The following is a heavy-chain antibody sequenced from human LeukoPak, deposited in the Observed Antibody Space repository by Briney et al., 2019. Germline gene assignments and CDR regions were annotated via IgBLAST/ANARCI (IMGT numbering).Heavy chain of an antibody. CDR3: AQGDYSGYYRGFFDY. CDR2: ISYDGSNE. J-gene: IGHJ4*02. V-gene: IGHV3-30*04. D-gene: IGHD3-22*01. Sequence: PGGSLRLCCAASGFTFSSYVMHWVRQAPGKGLEWVAIISYDGSNEYYADSVKGRFTISRDNSKNTLYLQMNSLRAEDTAVYYCAQGDYSGYYRGFFDYWGQGTLVTVSS. CDR1: GFTFSSYV.